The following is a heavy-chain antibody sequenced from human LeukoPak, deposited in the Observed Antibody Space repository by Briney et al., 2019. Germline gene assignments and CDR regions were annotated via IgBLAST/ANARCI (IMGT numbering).Heavy chain of an antibody. CDR1: GGSIDSYY. J-gene: IGHJ4*02. D-gene: IGHD6-13*01. V-gene: IGHV4-59*01. Sequence: SETLSLTCTVSGGSIDSYYWSWIRQPPGKGLEWIGYIYYSGSTNYNPSLKSRVTISVDTSKNQFSLRLSSVTAADTAVYYCARVTGYMTEDYFDYWGQGTLITVSS. CDR3: ARVTGYMTEDYFDY. CDR2: IYYSGST.